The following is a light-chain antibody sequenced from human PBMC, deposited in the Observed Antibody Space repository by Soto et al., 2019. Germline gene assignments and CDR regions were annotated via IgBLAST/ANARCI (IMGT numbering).Light chain of an antibody. CDR1: NTDIGLYDY. V-gene: IGLV2-14*01. Sequence: QSALTQPASVSGSPGQSITISCMGTNTDIGLYDYVSWYQQHPDKAPKLIIYDVSNRPSGVSSRFSASKSGNTAYLTISGLQAEDEADYYCSSYSVARAVIFGGGTKLTVL. J-gene: IGLJ2*01. CDR3: SSYSVARAVI. CDR2: DVS.